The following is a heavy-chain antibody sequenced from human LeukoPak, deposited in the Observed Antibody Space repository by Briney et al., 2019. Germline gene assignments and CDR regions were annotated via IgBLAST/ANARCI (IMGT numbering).Heavy chain of an antibody. CDR3: ARGTISRHSAFDI. D-gene: IGHD1-1*01. CDR1: GYSISSGYY. J-gene: IGHJ3*02. CDR2: INHSGST. Sequence: PSETLSLTCAVSGYSISSGYYWSWIRQPPGKGLEWIGEINHSGSTNYNPSLKSRVTISVDTSKNQFSLKLSSVTAADTAVYYCARGTISRHSAFDIWGQGTMVTVSS. V-gene: IGHV4-34*01.